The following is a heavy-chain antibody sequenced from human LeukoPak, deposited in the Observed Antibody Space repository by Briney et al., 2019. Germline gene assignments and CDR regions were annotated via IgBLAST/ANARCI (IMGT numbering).Heavy chain of an antibody. J-gene: IGHJ4*02. V-gene: IGHV3-23*01. CDR1: GFTFSTYA. Sequence: GGSLRLSCVVSGFTFSTYAMSWVRQAPGKGLEWVAFISGSGRSTYYADSVKGRFTISRDNSKKTLYLQMNSLRADDTAVYYCASWVPDQGFDYWGQGTLVTVSS. CDR3: ASWVPDQGFDY. CDR2: ISGSGRST. D-gene: IGHD4/OR15-4a*01.